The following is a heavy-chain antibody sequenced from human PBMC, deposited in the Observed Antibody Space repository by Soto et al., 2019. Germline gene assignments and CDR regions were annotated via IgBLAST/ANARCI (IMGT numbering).Heavy chain of an antibody. J-gene: IGHJ4*02. CDR1: GYTFTDYW. CDR3: ARRGEDYDSSGYFDY. CDR2: IYPGDSDT. D-gene: IGHD3-22*01. V-gene: IGHV5-51*01. Sequence: GESLKISCKGSGYTFTDYWIGWVRQLPGKGLEWMGIIYPGDSDTRYSPSFQGQVTITADKSTSTAYLQWNTLKASDTAMYYCARRGEDYDSSGYFDYWGQGTLVTVSS.